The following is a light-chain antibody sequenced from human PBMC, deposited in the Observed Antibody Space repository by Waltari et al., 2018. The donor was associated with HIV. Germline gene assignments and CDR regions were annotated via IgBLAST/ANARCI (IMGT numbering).Light chain of an antibody. CDR3: QVWDITTDHLF. J-gene: IGLJ2*01. CDR2: DDN. Sequence: SYVLTQPPSVSVAPGQPATIPCEGDNIGRQNVHWYQRVPGRAPILVVYDDNDRPSGIPERFSGSNSGNTATLTISGVGAGDEADYFCQVWDITTDHLFFGGGTKLTVL. CDR1: NIGRQN. V-gene: IGLV3-21*02.